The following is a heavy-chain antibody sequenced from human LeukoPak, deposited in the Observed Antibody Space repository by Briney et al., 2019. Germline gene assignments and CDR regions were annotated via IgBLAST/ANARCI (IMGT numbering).Heavy chain of an antibody. Sequence: GGSLRLSCTVSGFTFGDYAMSWVRQGPGMGLECVGFIRSKAYAGTTDYAASVKGRFTISRDDSKSIAYLQMNSLKTEDTAVYYCSRWRGYCSGGSCYGMDVWGQGTTVTVSS. J-gene: IGHJ6*02. D-gene: IGHD2-15*01. CDR3: SRWRGYCSGGSCYGMDV. CDR1: GFTFGDYA. V-gene: IGHV3-49*04. CDR2: IRSKAYAGTT.